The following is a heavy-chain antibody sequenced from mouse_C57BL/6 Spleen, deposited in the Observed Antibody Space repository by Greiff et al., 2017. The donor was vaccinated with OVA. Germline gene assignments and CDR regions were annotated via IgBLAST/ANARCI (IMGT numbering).Heavy chain of an antibody. CDR2: ISDGGSYT. V-gene: IGHV5-4*01. D-gene: IGHD2-4*01. CDR3: ARYDYDRFAY. CDR1: GFTFSSYA. J-gene: IGHJ3*01. Sequence: EVQLQESGGGLVKPGGSLKLSCAASGFTFSSYAMSWVRQTPEQRLEWVATISDGGSYTYYPDNVKGRFTISRDTAKNKLNMLISHQNSEDTAVYYGARYDYDRFAYWGQGTLVTVSA.